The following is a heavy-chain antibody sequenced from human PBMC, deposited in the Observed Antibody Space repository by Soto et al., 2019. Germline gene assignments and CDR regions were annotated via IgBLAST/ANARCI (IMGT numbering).Heavy chain of an antibody. Sequence: ASVRVSCKASGGTFSSHYIHWVRQAPGQALEWMGIINPSGDSTSYAQKFQGRVTMTRDTSTSTVYMELRSLRSEDTAVYYCVRYSGYDYFFDYWGRGTLVTVSS. D-gene: IGHD5-12*01. CDR3: VRYSGYDYFFDY. J-gene: IGHJ4*02. CDR2: INPSGDST. V-gene: IGHV1-46*03. CDR1: GGTFSSHY.